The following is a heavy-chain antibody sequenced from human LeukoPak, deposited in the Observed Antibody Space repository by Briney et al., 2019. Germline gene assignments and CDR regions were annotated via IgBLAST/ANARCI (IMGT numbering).Heavy chain of an antibody. J-gene: IGHJ1*01. D-gene: IGHD3-22*01. V-gene: IGHV1-8*01. CDR3: ARHGYYYDNGGYFQH. CDR2: MNPNSGNT. Sequence: ASVKVSCKASGYTFTSYDINWVRQATGQGLEWMGWMNPNSGNTGYAQKFQGRVTMTRNTSISTAYMGLSSLRSEDTAVYYCARHGYYYDNGGYFQHWGQGTLVTVSS. CDR1: GYTFTSYD.